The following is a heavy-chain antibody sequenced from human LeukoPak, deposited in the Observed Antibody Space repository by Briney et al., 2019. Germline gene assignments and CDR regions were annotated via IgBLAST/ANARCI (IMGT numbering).Heavy chain of an antibody. Sequence: SETLSLTCTVSGGSISSYYWSWTRQPPGKGLEWIGYIYYSGSTNYNPSLKSRVTISVDTSKNQFSLKLSSVTAADTAVYYCARQLVLAYFDYWGQGTLVTVSS. CDR1: GGSISSYY. CDR3: ARQLVLAYFDY. J-gene: IGHJ4*02. CDR2: IYYSGST. V-gene: IGHV4-59*01. D-gene: IGHD6-13*01.